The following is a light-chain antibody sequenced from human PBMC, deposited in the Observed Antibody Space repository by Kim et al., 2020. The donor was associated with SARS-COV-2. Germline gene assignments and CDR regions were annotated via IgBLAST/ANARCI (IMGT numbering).Light chain of an antibody. CDR2: GAS. CDR1: QSVSSNY. Sequence: SPGERATLSGRASQSVSSNYLAWYQQKPGQAPRLLIFGASSRATGIPDRFSGSGSGTDFTLTISRLEPEDFAVYYCQQYGSSHMYSFGQGTKLEI. J-gene: IGKJ2*03. CDR3: QQYGSSHMYS. V-gene: IGKV3-20*01.